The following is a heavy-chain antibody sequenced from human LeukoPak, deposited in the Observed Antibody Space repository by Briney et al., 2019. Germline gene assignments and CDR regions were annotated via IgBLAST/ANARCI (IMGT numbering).Heavy chain of an antibody. Sequence: SEALSLTCTVSGGSISSYYWSWIRQPPGKGLEWIGYIYYIGSTNYNPSLKSRVTISIDTSKNQFSLKLSSVTAADTAVYFCVRGHSGYYYYFDYWGQGTVVTVSS. CDR3: VRGHSGYYYYFDY. V-gene: IGHV4-59*01. CDR2: IYYIGST. CDR1: GGSISSYY. D-gene: IGHD3-22*01. J-gene: IGHJ4*02.